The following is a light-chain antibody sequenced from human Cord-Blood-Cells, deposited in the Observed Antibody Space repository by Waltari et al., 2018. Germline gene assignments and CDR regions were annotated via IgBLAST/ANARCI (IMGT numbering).Light chain of an antibody. CDR2: DAS. CDR3: QQYDNLPYT. V-gene: IGKV1-33*01. Sequence: DIQMTQSPSSLSASVGDRVTITCQASQDISNYLNWNQQKPGKAPKLLIYDASNLETGVPSRFSGSGSGTAFTFTSSSLQPEDIATYYCQQYDNLPYTFGQGTKLEIK. J-gene: IGKJ2*01. CDR1: QDISNY.